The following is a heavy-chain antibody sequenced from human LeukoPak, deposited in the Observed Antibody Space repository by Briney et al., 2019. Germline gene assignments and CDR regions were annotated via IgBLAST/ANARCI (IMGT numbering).Heavy chain of an antibody. D-gene: IGHD3-9*01. CDR3: ARRYNILTGFLF. CDR1: GYTFTDYY. V-gene: IGHV1-2*02. CDR2: INPNSGDT. J-gene: IGHJ1*01. Sequence: GASVRSSCKASGYTFTDYYVTWVRVAPGQGLEWMGWINPNSGDTNYAESFQGRVTMTRDTSISTAYMELNRLRSDDTAVYYCARRYNILTGFLFWGQGTLVTVSS.